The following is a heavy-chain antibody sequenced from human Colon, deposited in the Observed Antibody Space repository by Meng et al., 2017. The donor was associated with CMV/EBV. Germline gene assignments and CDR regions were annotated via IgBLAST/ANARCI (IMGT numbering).Heavy chain of an antibody. CDR3: ARDFSVYSSSSAYNGMDV. J-gene: IGHJ6*02. V-gene: IGHV3-21*01. D-gene: IGHD6-6*01. CDR2: INSSSSYI. Sequence: GESLKISCAASGFTFSSYSMNWVRQAPGKGLEWVSSINSSSSYIYYADSVKGRFTISRDNAKNSLYLQMNSLRAEDTAVYYCARDFSVYSSSSAYNGMDVWGQGTTVTVSS. CDR1: GFTFSSYS.